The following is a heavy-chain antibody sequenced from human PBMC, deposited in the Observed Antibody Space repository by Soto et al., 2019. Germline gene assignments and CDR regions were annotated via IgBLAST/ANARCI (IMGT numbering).Heavy chain of an antibody. CDR1: GFTFTSSA. CDR2: IVVGSGNT. CDR3: AAQRYYYDSSGEYPLDY. J-gene: IGHJ4*02. V-gene: IGHV1-58*01. Sequence: SVKVSCKASGFTFTSSAVQWVRQARGQRLEWIGWIVVGSGNTNYAQKFQERVTITRDMSTSTAYMELSSLRSEDTAVYYCAAQRYYYDSSGEYPLDYWGQGTRVTVSA. D-gene: IGHD3-22*01.